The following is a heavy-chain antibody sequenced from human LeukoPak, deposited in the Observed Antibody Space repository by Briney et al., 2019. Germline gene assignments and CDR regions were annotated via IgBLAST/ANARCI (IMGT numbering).Heavy chain of an antibody. CDR2: FDPEDGET. CDR3: ATDRNPVAGPNPSFDY. D-gene: IGHD6-19*01. Sequence: GASVKVSCKVSGYRLTELSMHWFRQAPGKGLEWMGGFDPEDGETIYAQKFQGRVTMTEDTSTDTAYMELSSLRSEDTAVYYCATDRNPVAGPNPSFDYWGQGTLVTVSS. V-gene: IGHV1-24*01. CDR1: GYRLTELS. J-gene: IGHJ4*02.